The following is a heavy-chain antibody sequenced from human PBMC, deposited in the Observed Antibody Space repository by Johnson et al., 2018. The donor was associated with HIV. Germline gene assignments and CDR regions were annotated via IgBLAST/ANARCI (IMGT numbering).Heavy chain of an antibody. CDR2: ISYDGSDK. D-gene: IGHD3-16*01. CDR3: ARGSRYTYDNDDVYLLQAFDI. V-gene: IGHV3-30*03. J-gene: IGHJ3*02. CDR1: GFTFSSYG. Sequence: QVQLVESGGGVVQPGGSLRLSCAASGFTFSSYGMHWVRQAPAKGLEWVAVISYDGSDKYYADSVKGRFTVSRDSSKNTLYLQVNSLRAEDAAVYYCARGSRYTYDNDDVYLLQAFDIWGQGTMVTVSS.